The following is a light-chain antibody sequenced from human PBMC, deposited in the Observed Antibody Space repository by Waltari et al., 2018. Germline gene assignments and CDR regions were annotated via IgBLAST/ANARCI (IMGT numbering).Light chain of an antibody. CDR2: WAS. CDR1: PSVLYSSNNKND. Sequence: DIVMTQSPDSLAVSRGERATLNCKSSPSVLYSSNNKNDLAWYQQKPGQPPKLLIYWASTRESGVPDRFSGSGSGTDFTLTISSLQAEDVAVYYCQQYYSTPLTFGGGTKVEIK. CDR3: QQYYSTPLT. V-gene: IGKV4-1*01. J-gene: IGKJ4*01.